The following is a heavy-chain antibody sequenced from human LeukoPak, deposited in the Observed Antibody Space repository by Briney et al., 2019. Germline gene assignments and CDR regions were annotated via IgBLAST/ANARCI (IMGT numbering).Heavy chain of an antibody. CDR3: AIRGLRYFDWLTDCYYYMDV. Sequence: ASVKVSCKASGGTFSSYAISWVRQAPGQGLEWMGWINPNSGGTNYAQKFQGRVTMTRDTSISTAYMELSRLRSDDTAVYYCAIRGLRYFDWLTDCYYYMDVWGKGTTVTVSS. V-gene: IGHV1-2*02. CDR1: GGTFSSYA. J-gene: IGHJ6*03. CDR2: INPNSGGT. D-gene: IGHD3-9*01.